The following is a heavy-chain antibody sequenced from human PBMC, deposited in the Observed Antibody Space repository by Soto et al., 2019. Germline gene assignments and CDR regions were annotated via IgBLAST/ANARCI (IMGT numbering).Heavy chain of an antibody. V-gene: IGHV3-53*01. CDR3: ARAIIEGYYDSSPYYFDY. CDR1: GFTVSSNY. D-gene: IGHD3-22*01. J-gene: IGHJ4*02. Sequence: ESLRLSCAASGFTVSSNYMTWVRQAPGKGLEWVSVIYSGGSTYYAESVKGRFTISRDNSKNTLYLQMNSLRAEDSAVYYCARAIIEGYYDSSPYYFDYWGQGTLVTVSS. CDR2: IYSGGST.